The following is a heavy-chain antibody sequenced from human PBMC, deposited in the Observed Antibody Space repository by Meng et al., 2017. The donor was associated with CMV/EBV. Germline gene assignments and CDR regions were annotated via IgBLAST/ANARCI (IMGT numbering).Heavy chain of an antibody. CDR3: AREEAAAGRTNYYYYGMDA. CDR2: TYYRSKWYN. Sequence: SQTLSLTCAISGDSVSSNSAAWNWIRQSPSRGLEWLGRTYYRSKWYNDYAVSVKSRITINPDTSKNQFSLQLNSVTPEDTAVYYCAREEAAAGRTNYYYYGMDAWGQGTTVTVSS. V-gene: IGHV6-1*01. J-gene: IGHJ6*02. CDR1: GDSVSSNSAA. D-gene: IGHD6-13*01.